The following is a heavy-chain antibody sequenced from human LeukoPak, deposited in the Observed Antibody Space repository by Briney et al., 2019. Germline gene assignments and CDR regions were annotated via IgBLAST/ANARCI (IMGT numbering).Heavy chain of an antibody. D-gene: IGHD3-10*02. CDR2: ISGSGGST. V-gene: IGHV3-23*01. CDR1: GFTLSSYA. J-gene: IGHJ4*02. Sequence: GGSLRLSCAASGFTLSSYAMHWVRQAPGKGLEWVSAISGSGGSTYYADSVKGRFTISRDNSKNTLYLQMNSLRAEDTAVYYCAKGKITMSLFGYWGQGTLVTVSS. CDR3: AKGKITMSLFGY.